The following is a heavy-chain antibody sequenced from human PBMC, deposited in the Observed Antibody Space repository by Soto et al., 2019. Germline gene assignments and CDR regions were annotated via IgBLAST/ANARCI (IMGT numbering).Heavy chain of an antibody. J-gene: IGHJ6*02. CDR2: ISYDGSNK. CDR1: GFTFSSYA. Sequence: GGSLRLSCAASGFTFSSYAMHWVRQAPGKGLEWVAVISYDGSNKYYADSVKGRFTISRDNSKNTLYLQMNSLRAEDTAVYYCARALGYCSSTSCYYYYGMDVWGQGTTVTVSS. D-gene: IGHD2-2*01. V-gene: IGHV3-30-3*01. CDR3: ARALGYCSSTSCYYYYGMDV.